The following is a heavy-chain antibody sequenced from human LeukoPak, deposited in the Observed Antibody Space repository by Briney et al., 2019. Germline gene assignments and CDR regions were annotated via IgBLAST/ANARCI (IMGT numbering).Heavy chain of an antibody. D-gene: IGHD6-13*01. CDR2: ISSSSSYI. CDR3: ARDYSSPGNFDY. J-gene: IGHJ4*02. V-gene: IGHV3-21*01. Sequence: GGSLRLSCAASGFTFSSDSMSWVRQAPGKGLEWVSSISSSSSYIYYADSVKGRFTISRDNAKNSLYLQMNSLRAEDTAVYYCARDYSSPGNFDYWGQGTLVTVSS. CDR1: GFTFSSDS.